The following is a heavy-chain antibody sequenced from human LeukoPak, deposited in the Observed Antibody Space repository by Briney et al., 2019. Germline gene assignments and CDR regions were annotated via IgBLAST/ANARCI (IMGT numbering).Heavy chain of an antibody. D-gene: IGHD2-2*01. CDR2: INPNSGGT. V-gene: IGHV1-2*02. J-gene: IGHJ5*02. CDR1: GYTFTGYY. CDR3: ARDLAQLLHRSNWFDP. Sequence: ASVKVSCKASGYTFTGYYMHWVRQAPGQGLEWMGWINPNSGGTNYAQKFQGRVTMTRDTSISTAYMELSRLRSDDTAVYYCARDLAQLLHRSNWFDPWGQGTLVTVSS.